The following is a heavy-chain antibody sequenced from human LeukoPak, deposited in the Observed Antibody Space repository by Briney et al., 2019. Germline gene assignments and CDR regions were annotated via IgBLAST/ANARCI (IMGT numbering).Heavy chain of an antibody. CDR2: ISSNGGST. Sequence: GGSLRLSCSASGFTFSRYAMHWVRQAPGKGLEYVSAISSNGGSTYYGDSVKSRFTISRDNSKNTLYLQMSSLGAEDTAVYYCVKARGIQLWLPGDYWGQGTLVTVSS. CDR1: GFTFSRYA. V-gene: IGHV3-64D*09. D-gene: IGHD5-18*01. J-gene: IGHJ4*02. CDR3: VKARGIQLWLPGDY.